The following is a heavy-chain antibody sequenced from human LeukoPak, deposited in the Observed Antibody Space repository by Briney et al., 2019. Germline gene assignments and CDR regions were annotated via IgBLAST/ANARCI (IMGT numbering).Heavy chain of an antibody. CDR2: ISSSGGTK. V-gene: IGHV3-48*03. CDR1: GFTFSIYE. CDR3: ARDNGGYSGYDQFDY. D-gene: IGHD5-12*01. J-gene: IGHJ4*02. Sequence: GGSLRLSCATSGFTFSIYEMNWVRQAPGKGLEWVSYISSSGGTKYYADSVEGRFTISRDNAENSLYLQMNSLRVEDTAVYYCARDNGGYSGYDQFDYWGQGTLVTVSS.